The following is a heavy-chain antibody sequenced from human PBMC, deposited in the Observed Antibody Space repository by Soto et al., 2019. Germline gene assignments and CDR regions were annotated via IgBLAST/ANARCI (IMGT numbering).Heavy chain of an antibody. V-gene: IGHV3-21*01. J-gene: IGHJ6*02. CDR1: GFTFSSYS. Sequence: GGSLRLSCAASGFTFSSYSMNWVRQAPGKGLEWVSSISSSSSYIYYADSVKGRFTISRDNAKNSLYLQMNSLRAEDTAVYYCARSSRSGTYGMGVWGQGTTVTVSS. D-gene: IGHD3-10*01. CDR2: ISSSSSYI. CDR3: ARSSRSGTYGMGV.